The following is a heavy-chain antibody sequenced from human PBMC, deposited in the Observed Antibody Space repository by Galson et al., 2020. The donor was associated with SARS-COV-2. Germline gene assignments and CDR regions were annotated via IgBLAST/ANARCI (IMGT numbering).Heavy chain of an antibody. Sequence: ASVKVSCKGSGYTFSSYDINWVRQATGQGLEWMGWMNPNSGDTGYAQKFQGRVTMTRNTSISTVYMELSSLRSEDTAVYYCARQDIVVVPTAGRHYYAMDVWGQGTTVTVSS. CDR3: ARQDIVVVPTAGRHYYAMDV. D-gene: IGHD2-2*01. CDR1: GYTFSSYD. V-gene: IGHV1-8*01. J-gene: IGHJ6*02. CDR2: MNPNSGDT.